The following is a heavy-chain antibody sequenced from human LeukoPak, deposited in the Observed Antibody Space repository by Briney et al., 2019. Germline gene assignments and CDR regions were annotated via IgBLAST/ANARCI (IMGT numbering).Heavy chain of an antibody. CDR3: ARPSPPGDGYNPCDY. CDR1: GFTFSSYA. D-gene: IGHD5-24*01. CDR2: ISASGGST. V-gene: IGHV3-23*01. Sequence: GGSLRLSCAASGFTFSSYAMSWVRQAPGKGLEWVSAISASGGSTYYADSVKGRFTISRDNSKNTLSLQMNSLRTEDTAVYYCARPSPPGDGYNPCDYWGPGALVIVSS. J-gene: IGHJ4*02.